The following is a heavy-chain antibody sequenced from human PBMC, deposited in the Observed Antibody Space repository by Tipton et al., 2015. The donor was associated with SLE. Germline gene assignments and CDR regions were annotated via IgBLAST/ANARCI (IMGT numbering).Heavy chain of an antibody. V-gene: IGHV4-30-4*08. CDR1: GGSIRSHN. Sequence: TLSLTCTVSGGSIRSHNWSWIRQPPGKGLEWIGYIYYSGSTYYNPSLKSRVTISVDTSKNQFSLKLSSVTAADTAVYYCARNTQWGQGTLVTVSS. CDR2: IYYSGST. J-gene: IGHJ4*02. CDR3: ARNTQ. D-gene: IGHD2-2*02.